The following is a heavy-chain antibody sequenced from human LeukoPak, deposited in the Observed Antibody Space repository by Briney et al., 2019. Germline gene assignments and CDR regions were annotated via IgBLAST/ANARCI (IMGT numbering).Heavy chain of an antibody. J-gene: IGHJ3*01. V-gene: IGHV3-7*01. CDR1: GFTFSSYW. CDR3: ARDDQKSGTNDVFDF. CDR2: IKQDGSEK. Sequence: GGSLRLSCAASGFTFSSYWMSWVRQAPGKGLEWVANIKQDGSEKYYVDSVKGRFTISRDNAKNSLYLQMNSLRAEDTAVYYCARDDQKSGTNDVFDFWGQGTMVIVSS. D-gene: IGHD3-3*01.